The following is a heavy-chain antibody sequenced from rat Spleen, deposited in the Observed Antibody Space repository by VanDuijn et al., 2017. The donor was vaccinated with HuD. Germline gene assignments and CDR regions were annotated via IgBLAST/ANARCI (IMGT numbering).Heavy chain of an antibody. CDR3: TRMIAAISYYFDY. Sequence: EVQLVESGGGLVQPGRSLKLSCAASGFTFXDYGMAWVXXAPTKGLEWVASISYEGSSTYYGDSVKGRFTISRDNAKSTLYLQMNSLRSEDTATYYCTRMIAAISYYFDYWGQGVMVTVSS. CDR2: ISYEGSST. CDR1: GFTFXDYG. V-gene: IGHV5-29*01. J-gene: IGHJ2*01. D-gene: IGHD1-2*01.